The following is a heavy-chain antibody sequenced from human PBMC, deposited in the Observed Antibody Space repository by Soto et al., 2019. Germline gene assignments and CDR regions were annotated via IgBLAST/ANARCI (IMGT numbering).Heavy chain of an antibody. D-gene: IGHD3-22*01. J-gene: IGHJ3*02. CDR2: IIPIFGTA. V-gene: IGHV1-69*13. Sequence: GASVKVSCKASGGTFSSYAISCVRQAPRQGLEWMGGIIPIFGTANYAQKFQGRVTITADESTSTAYMELSSLRSEDTAVYYCARMIPPYYYDSSGEGAFDIWGQGTMVTVSS. CDR1: GGTFSSYA. CDR3: ARMIPPYYYDSSGEGAFDI.